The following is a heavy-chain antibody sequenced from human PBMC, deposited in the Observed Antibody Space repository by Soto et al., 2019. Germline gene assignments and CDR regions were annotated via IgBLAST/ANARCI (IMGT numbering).Heavy chain of an antibody. CDR2: INHSGST. CDR1: GGSFSGYY. J-gene: IGHJ4*02. V-gene: IGHV4-34*01. CDR3: ARGGLRYFDWLSTD. Sequence: PSETLSLTCAVYGGSFSGYYWSWIRQPPGKGLEWIGEINHSGSTNYNPSLKSRVTISVDTSKNQFSLKLSSVTAADTAVYYCARGGLRYFDWLSTDWGQGTLVTVSS. D-gene: IGHD3-9*01.